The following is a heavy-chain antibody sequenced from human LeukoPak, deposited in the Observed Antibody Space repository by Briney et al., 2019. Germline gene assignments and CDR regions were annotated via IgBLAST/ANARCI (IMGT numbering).Heavy chain of an antibody. CDR3: ARSGGLLGYCSSTSCFGGGHFDY. V-gene: IGHV1-18*01. CDR2: XXAXXGNT. J-gene: IGHJ4*02. D-gene: IGHD2-2*01. CDR1: GDTFTSDX. Sequence: ASGDTFTSDXIXXXXQXPGXGVXXXXXXXAXXGNTNYAQKLQGRVTMTTDTSTSTAYMELRSLRSDDTAVYYCARSGGLLGYCSSTSCFGGGHFDYWGQGPLAPVSS.